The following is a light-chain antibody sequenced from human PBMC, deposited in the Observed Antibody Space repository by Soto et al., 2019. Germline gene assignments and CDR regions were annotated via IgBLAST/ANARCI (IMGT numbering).Light chain of an antibody. CDR1: QDISRA. Sequence: AIQLTQSPSSLSATVGDRVTITCRASQDISRALAWYQQKPGKAPNLLISPASNLRSGVPSRFSGSGSGTDFTLTIIGLQPEDFATYYCQHYNPYSGPFGQGTKVEIK. CDR3: QHYNPYSGP. CDR2: PAS. V-gene: IGKV1-13*02. J-gene: IGKJ1*01.